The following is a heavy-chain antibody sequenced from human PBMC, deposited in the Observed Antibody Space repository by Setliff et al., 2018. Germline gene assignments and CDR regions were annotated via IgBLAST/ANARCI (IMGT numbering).Heavy chain of an antibody. V-gene: IGHV5-51*01. CDR2: IFPGNSNT. CDR1: EYTFSDYW. CDR3: ARQGCGTTSCHSIDY. D-gene: IGHD2-2*01. Sequence: GESLKIYCKASEYTFSDYWIGWVRQMPGKGLECMGIIFPGNSNTRYGPSFQGQVTISVDKAINTAYLQWTSLKVSDTAMYFCARQGCGTTSCHSIDYWGQGTLVTVSS. J-gene: IGHJ4*01.